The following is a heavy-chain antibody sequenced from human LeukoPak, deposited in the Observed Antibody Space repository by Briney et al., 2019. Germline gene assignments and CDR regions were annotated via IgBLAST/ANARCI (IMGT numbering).Heavy chain of an antibody. V-gene: IGHV1-2*02. CDR1: GYTFTGYH. D-gene: IGHD2-21*01. CDR2: INLNSGGT. Sequence: GASVKVSCKASGYTFTGYHMHWVRQAPGQGLEWMGWINLNSGGTHYAQKFQARVTMTRDTSISTAYMDLSRLTSGDTAVYYCARDDSKLPGSYFDYWGQGTLVTVSS. J-gene: IGHJ4*02. CDR3: ARDDSKLPGSYFDY.